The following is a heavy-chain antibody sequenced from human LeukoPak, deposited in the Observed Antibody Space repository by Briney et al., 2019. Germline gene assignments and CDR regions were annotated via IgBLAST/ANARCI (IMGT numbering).Heavy chain of an antibody. CDR3: AREMTGYSDYYYYYGMDV. CDR2: IKQDGSEK. J-gene: IGHJ6*02. Sequence: PGGSLRLSCAASGFTFSSYWMSWVRQAPGKGLEWVANIKQDGSEKYYVDSVKGRFTISRDNAKNSLYLQMNSLRAEDTAVYYCAREMTGYSDYYYYYGMDVWGQGTTVIVSS. V-gene: IGHV3-7*01. D-gene: IGHD3-9*01. CDR1: GFTFSSYW.